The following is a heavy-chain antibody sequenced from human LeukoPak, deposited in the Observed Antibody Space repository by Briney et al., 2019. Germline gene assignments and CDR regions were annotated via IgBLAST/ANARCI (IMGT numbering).Heavy chain of an antibody. CDR1: GVSISGFY. D-gene: IGHD1/OR15-1a*01. CDR3: ARQISENKDY. CDR2: IFYRGSFSYGGTT. J-gene: IGHJ4*02. V-gene: IGHV4-59*08. Sequence: PSETLSLTCTVSGVSISGFYWIWIRQSPGRGLEWMGSIFYRGSFSYGGTTFYNPSLQSRVTISVDTSKNAFSLRLRSVTVADTAVYYCARQISENKDYWGQGTLVTVSS.